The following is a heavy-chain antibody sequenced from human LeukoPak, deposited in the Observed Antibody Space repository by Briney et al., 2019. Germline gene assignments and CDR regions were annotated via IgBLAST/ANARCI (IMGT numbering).Heavy chain of an antibody. J-gene: IGHJ6*03. CDR1: GSAFRSHA. D-gene: IGHD4-17*01. CDR2: IRYDGSKK. CDR3: AKIPYGDYVLDYYYYMDV. Sequence: GGSLRLSCTASGSAFRSHAMHWVRQAPGKGLEWVAFIRYDGSKKFYADSVKGRFTISRDNSKNTLYLQMYSLRAEDTAVYYCAKIPYGDYVLDYYYYMDVWGKGTTVTISS. V-gene: IGHV3-30*02.